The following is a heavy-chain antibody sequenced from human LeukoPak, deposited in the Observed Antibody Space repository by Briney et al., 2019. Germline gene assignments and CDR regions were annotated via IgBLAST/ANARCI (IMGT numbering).Heavy chain of an antibody. CDR2: IITMFGTT. J-gene: IGHJ3*02. CDR1: GGSFSSYS. CDR3: ARHLDGDYVGAFDI. V-gene: IGHV1-69*06. D-gene: IGHD4-17*01. Sequence: SVKVSCKASGGSFSSYSISWVRQAPGQGLEWMGGIITMFGTTNYAQKFQGRVTITADKSTSTAYMELSSLRSGDTAVYYCARHLDGDYVGAFDIWGQGTMVTVSS.